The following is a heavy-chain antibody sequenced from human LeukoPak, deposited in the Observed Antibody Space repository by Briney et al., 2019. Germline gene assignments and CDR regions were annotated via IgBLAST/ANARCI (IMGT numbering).Heavy chain of an antibody. Sequence: SETLSLTCTVSGGSISSYYWSWIRQPPGKGLEWIGYIYYSGSTNYNPSLKSRVTISVDTSKNQFSLKLSSVTAADTAVYYCARPSGRRWAFDIWGQGTMVTVSS. CDR2: IYYSGST. J-gene: IGHJ3*02. CDR3: ARPSGRRWAFDI. CDR1: GGSISSYY. D-gene: IGHD3-10*01. V-gene: IGHV4-59*08.